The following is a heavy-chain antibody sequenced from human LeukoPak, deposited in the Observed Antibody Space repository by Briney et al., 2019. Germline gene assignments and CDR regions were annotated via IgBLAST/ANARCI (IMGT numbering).Heavy chain of an antibody. CDR3: AGDRGVGGLSDY. D-gene: IGHD3-16*01. J-gene: IGHJ4*02. Sequence: PSETLTLTCTVSGGSISSSSYYWGWIRQPPGKGLEWIGEINHSGSTNYNPSLKSRVTISVDTSKNQFSLKLSSVTAADTAVYYCAGDRGVGGLSDYWGQGTLVTVSS. V-gene: IGHV4-39*07. CDR2: INHSGST. CDR1: GGSISSSSYY.